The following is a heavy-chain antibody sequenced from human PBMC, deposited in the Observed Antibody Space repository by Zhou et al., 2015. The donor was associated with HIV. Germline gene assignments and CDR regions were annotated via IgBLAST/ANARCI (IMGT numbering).Heavy chain of an antibody. Sequence: QVQLVQSGAEVKKPGSSVKVSCKASGGTFSSYTISWVRQAPGQGLEWMGRIIPILGIANYAQKFQGRVTITADKSTSTAYMELSSLRSEDTAVYYCARVPKWEPYWFDPWGQGTLVTVSS. J-gene: IGHJ5*02. CDR3: ARVPKWEPYWFDP. D-gene: IGHD1-26*01. CDR2: IIPILGIA. V-gene: IGHV1-69*02. CDR1: GGTFSSYT.